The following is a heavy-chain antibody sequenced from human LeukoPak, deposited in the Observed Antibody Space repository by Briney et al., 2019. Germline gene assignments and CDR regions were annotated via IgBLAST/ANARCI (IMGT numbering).Heavy chain of an antibody. J-gene: IGHJ4*02. D-gene: IGHD3-3*02. Sequence: SETLSLTCTVSGGSMSRYYWSWIRQPPGKGLEWIGYMYYSGSTKYNPSLKSRDTISVDTSKNQFSLKLSSVTAADTAVYYCARSSTGSYFDYWGQGTLVTVSS. V-gene: IGHV4-59*01. CDR2: MYYSGST. CDR3: ARSSTGSYFDY. CDR1: GGSMSRYY.